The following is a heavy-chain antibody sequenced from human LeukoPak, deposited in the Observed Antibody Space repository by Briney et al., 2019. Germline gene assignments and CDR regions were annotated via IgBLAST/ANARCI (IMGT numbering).Heavy chain of an antibody. CDR3: ARDNGYGSGSYYVRFYGMDV. CDR2: ISPNSGGT. CDR1: GYTFTGYY. J-gene: IGHJ6*02. Sequence: ASVKVSCKASGYTFTGYYMHWVRQAPGQGLEWMGWISPNSGGTNYAQKFQGRVTMTRDTSISTAYMELSRLRSDDTAVYYCARDNGYGSGSYYVRFYGMDVWGQGTTVTVSS. V-gene: IGHV1-2*02. D-gene: IGHD3-10*01.